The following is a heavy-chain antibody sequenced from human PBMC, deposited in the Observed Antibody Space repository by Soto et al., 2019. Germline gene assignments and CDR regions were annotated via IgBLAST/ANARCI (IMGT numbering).Heavy chain of an antibody. J-gene: IGHJ5*02. Sequence: QVQLVQSGAEVKKPGSSVKVSCKASGGTFSSYAISWVRQAPGQGLEWMGGIIPIFGTANYAQKFQGRVTITADESTSTAYKELSSLRSEDTAVYYCARGGRDCSSTSCLYNWFDPWGQGTLVTVSS. CDR2: IIPIFGTA. D-gene: IGHD2-2*01. CDR1: GGTFSSYA. V-gene: IGHV1-69*01. CDR3: ARGGRDCSSTSCLYNWFDP.